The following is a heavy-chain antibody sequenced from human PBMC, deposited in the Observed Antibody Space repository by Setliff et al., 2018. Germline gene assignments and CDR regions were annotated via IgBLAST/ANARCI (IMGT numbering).Heavy chain of an antibody. D-gene: IGHD6-13*01. J-gene: IGHJ4*02. CDR1: GYTFTSYG. Sequence: GASVKVSCKASGYTFTSYGISWVRQAPGQGLEWMGWISAYNGNTNYAQKLQGRVTMTTDTSTSTAYMELRSLRSDDTAVYYCARADYSSSLHYFDYWGQGTLVTVSS. CDR2: ISAYNGNT. V-gene: IGHV1-18*01. CDR3: ARADYSSSLHYFDY.